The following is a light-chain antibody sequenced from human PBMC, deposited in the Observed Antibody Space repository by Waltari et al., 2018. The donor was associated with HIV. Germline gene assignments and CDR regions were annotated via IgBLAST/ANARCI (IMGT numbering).Light chain of an antibody. CDR2: KAS. CDR1: QSIGSW. Sequence: DIQMTQFPSSLSASTGDRVTITCRASQSIGSWLAWYQQKPGKAPKLLIYKASDLESGVPSRFSGRGSGTEFTLTISSLQPDDSATDYCQQYDTSSPTFGQGTKVEVK. CDR3: QQYDTSSPT. J-gene: IGKJ1*01. V-gene: IGKV1-5*03.